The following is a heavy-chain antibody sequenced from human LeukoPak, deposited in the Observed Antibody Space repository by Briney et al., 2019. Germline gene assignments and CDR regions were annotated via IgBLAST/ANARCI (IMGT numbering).Heavy chain of an antibody. Sequence: SETLPLTCTVSGGSISGYYWSWIRQPAGKGLEWIGRIYSSGSTDYNSSLKSRVTMSVDTSKNQFSLNLNSVTAADTAVYYCARNGGTFDIWGQGTMVTVSS. V-gene: IGHV4-4*07. D-gene: IGHD7-27*01. CDR1: GGSISGYY. CDR3: ARNGGTFDI. CDR2: IYSSGST. J-gene: IGHJ3*02.